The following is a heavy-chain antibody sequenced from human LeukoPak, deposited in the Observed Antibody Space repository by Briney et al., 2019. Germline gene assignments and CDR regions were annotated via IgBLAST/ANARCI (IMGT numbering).Heavy chain of an antibody. CDR1: GYTFSTYS. CDR3: ARDRTTVTKYYYYYYMDV. Sequence: ASVKVSCKASGYTFSTYSVSWVRQAPGQGLEWMGWISSYNGNTHFAQKFQGRITMTTDTSTSTAYMELSRLRSDDTAVYYCARDRTTVTKYYYYYYMDVWGNGTTVTVSS. D-gene: IGHD4-17*01. V-gene: IGHV1-18*01. CDR2: ISSYNGNT. J-gene: IGHJ6*03.